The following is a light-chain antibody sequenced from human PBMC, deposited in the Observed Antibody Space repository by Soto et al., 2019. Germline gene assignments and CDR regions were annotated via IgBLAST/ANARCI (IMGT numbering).Light chain of an antibody. V-gene: IGLV1-44*01. J-gene: IGLJ2*01. CDR2: SNN. CDR1: TSNIGSNT. Sequence: QSVLTQPPSASGTPGQRVTISCSGSTSNIGSNTVNWYQQLPGTAPKLLIYSNNQRPSGVPDRLSGSKSGTPASLAIRGLQSEDEADYYYATWDDSLNGRVFGGGTKLTVL. CDR3: ATWDDSLNGRV.